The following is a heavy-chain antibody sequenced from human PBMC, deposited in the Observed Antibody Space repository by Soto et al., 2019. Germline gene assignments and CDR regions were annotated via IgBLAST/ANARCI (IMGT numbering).Heavy chain of an antibody. V-gene: IGHV1-18*01. CDR1: GYTFSNYG. CDR2: ISAYNGNT. CDR3: AREPTSEQLSLHYDGLEV. J-gene: IGHJ6*01. Sequence: QVQLVQSGAEVKKPGASVKVSCKASGYTFSNYGISWVRQAPGQGHEWMGWISAYNGNTNYAQKLQGRVTMTTDASTSAAYMELRSLRSDDTAVYYCAREPTSEQLSLHYDGLEVWGQGTTVTVSS. D-gene: IGHD5-18*01.